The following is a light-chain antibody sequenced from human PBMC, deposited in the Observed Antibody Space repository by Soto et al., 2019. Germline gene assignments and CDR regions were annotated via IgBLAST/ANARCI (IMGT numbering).Light chain of an antibody. J-gene: IGKJ1*01. V-gene: IGKV3-20*01. CDR3: HHYGTSPPKT. CDR2: GAS. CDR1: QSIAGAF. Sequence: EFVLTQSPGTLSLSPGERATLSCRASQSIAGAFLGWYQQKHGQPPRLLIYGASSRATGIPDRFTGSGSGTDFTLTISRLEPEDFAVYFCHHYGTSPPKTFGQGTKVDIK.